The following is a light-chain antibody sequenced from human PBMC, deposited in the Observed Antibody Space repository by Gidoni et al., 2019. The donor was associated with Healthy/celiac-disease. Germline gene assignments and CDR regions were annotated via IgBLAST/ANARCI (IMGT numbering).Light chain of an antibody. Sequence: EIVLTQSPATLSLSPGERATLSCRASQSLGTFLVWYQHKPGQAPRLLIYGASTRSTAVPARFSGAGSGTDFTLTIASLEPEDFAIYYCQQRGRWPLTFGGGTRVEI. V-gene: IGKV3-11*01. CDR2: GAS. CDR1: QSLGTF. J-gene: IGKJ4*01. CDR3: QQRGRWPLT.